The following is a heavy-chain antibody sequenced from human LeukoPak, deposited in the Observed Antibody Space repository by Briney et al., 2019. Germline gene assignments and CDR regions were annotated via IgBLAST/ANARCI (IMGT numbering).Heavy chain of an antibody. V-gene: IGHV1-8*01. CDR3: ARALEGGHIDF. CDR2: MSPKSGNT. D-gene: IGHD3-16*01. Sequence: ASVKVSCKASGFTFTGHDYNWVRQATGQGLEWMGWMSPKSGNTGYAQKFQGRVTMTRDTSISTAYMELSSLRSEDTAVYYCARALEGGHIDFWARGTLVTVSS. CDR1: GFTFTGHD. J-gene: IGHJ4*02.